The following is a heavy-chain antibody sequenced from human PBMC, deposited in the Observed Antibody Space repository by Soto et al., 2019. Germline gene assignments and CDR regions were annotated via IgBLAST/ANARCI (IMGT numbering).Heavy chain of an antibody. V-gene: IGHV3-64*01. CDR3: ARAPYYYGSAKYYFDY. CDR2: ISGNGGSA. D-gene: IGHD3-10*01. CDR1: GFTFRSYV. J-gene: IGHJ4*02. Sequence: PGGSLRLSCAASGFTFRSYVMHWVRQAPGRGLEYVSAISGNGGSAYYANSVKGRFTISRDNSKNTLYLQMGSLRVEDMAVYYCARAPYYYGSAKYYFDYWGQGTLVTVSS.